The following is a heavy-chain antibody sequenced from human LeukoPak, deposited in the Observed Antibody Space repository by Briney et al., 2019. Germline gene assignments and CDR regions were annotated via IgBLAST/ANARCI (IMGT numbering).Heavy chain of an antibody. D-gene: IGHD3-10*01. CDR1: GFTFDDYD. Sequence: GGSLRLPCAASGFTFDDYDMSWVRQAPGKGLEWVSRINWNGGSTGYADSVKGRFTISRDNAKNSLYLQMNSLRAEDTALYYCARDPHYGSDYWGQGTLVTVSS. V-gene: IGHV3-20*04. CDR3: ARDPHYGSDY. CDR2: INWNGGST. J-gene: IGHJ4*02.